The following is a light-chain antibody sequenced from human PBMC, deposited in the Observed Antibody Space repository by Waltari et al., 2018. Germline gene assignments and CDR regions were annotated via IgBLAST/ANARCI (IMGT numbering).Light chain of an antibody. V-gene: IGLV2-23*02. CDR2: EVI. J-gene: IGLJ1*01. Sequence: QSALTQPASVSGTPGQSITISCTGTTRADGNYYLVPWYQHHPGKAPKLLICEVIKRPSGVSSRFSGSKSGSTASLTISGLQPDDEADYYCCSYAGLGTYVFGSGTKVTVL. CDR1: TRADGNYYL. CDR3: CSYAGLGTYV.